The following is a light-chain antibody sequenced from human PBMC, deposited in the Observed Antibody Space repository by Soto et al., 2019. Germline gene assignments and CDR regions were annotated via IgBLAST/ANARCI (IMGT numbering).Light chain of an antibody. CDR1: SNDVGGYNL. CDR2: EAS. Sequence: QSVLTQPASVSGSPGQSITISCTGTSNDVGGYNLVSWYQQHPGKAPKLIIYEASERPSGVSDRFSGSRSGNTASLTISNLQAEDEADYSCCSFAGGATFVFGGGTKVTVL. J-gene: IGLJ2*01. V-gene: IGLV2-23*02. CDR3: CSFAGGATFV.